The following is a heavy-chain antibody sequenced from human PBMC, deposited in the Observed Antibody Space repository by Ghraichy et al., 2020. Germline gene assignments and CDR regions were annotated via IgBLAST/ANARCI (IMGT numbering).Heavy chain of an antibody. J-gene: IGHJ4*02. V-gene: IGHV1-46*01. D-gene: IGHD6-19*01. CDR3: AREGGSGWPFDS. CDR2: IDPTGGST. CDR1: GYTFASYF. Sequence: VKVSCKASGYTFASYFIHWVRQAPGQGLEWLGLIDPTGGSTTYAQKFQDRVIMTRDTSTSTVFLDLSRLRSDDTAMYYCAREGGSGWPFDSWGQGTLVTVSS.